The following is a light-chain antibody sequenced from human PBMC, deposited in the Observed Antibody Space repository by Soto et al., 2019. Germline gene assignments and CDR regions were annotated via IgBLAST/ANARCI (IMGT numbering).Light chain of an antibody. CDR1: QSVSSY. Sequence: EILLTQSPAPLSLSPGERATLSCRASQSVSSYLAWYQQKPGQAPRLLIYDASNRATGIPARFSGSGSGTDFTLTISSLEPEDFAVYYCQQRSNWPPATFGQGTRLEIK. J-gene: IGKJ5*01. CDR2: DAS. V-gene: IGKV3-11*01. CDR3: QQRSNWPPAT.